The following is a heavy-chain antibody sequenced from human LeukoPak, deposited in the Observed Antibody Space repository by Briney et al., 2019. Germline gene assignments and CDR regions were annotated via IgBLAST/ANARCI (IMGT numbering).Heavy chain of an antibody. CDR3: ARGGYSGYVAWFDP. D-gene: IGHD5-12*01. V-gene: IGHV4-38-2*02. Sequence: SETLSLTCTVSGYSIRSGYYWGWIRPPPGKGLEWIGSIYHSGGTYYNPSLKSRVTISVDTSKNQFSLKLSSVTAADTAVYYCARGGYSGYVAWFDPWGQGTLVTVSS. CDR1: GYSIRSGYY. J-gene: IGHJ5*02. CDR2: IYHSGGT.